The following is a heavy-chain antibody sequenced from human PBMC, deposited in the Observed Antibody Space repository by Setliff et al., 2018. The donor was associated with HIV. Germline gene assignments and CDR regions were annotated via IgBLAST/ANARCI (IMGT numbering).Heavy chain of an antibody. Sequence: ASVKVSCKASGGTFSRYTISWVRQATGQGLEWMGWMNPKTGNTVYEQNFQGRVTMTRDTSIDTAYMELSSLRSEDTAVYYCARLMTADYYDTSGYFQHWGQGTRVTVSS. CDR3: ARLMTADYYDTSGYFQH. CDR1: GGTFSRYT. CDR2: MNPKTGNT. V-gene: IGHV1-8*01. D-gene: IGHD3-22*01. J-gene: IGHJ1*01.